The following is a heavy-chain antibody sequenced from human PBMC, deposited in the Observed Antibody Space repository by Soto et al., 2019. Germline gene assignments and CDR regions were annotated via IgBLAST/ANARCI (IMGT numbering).Heavy chain of an antibody. J-gene: IGHJ3*02. CDR2: MNPNSGNT. V-gene: IGHV1-8*01. D-gene: IGHD6-13*01. CDR3: ARASSSWFNDAFDI. CDR1: GYTFTSYD. Sequence: ASVKVSCKASGYTFTSYDINWARQATGQGLEWMGWMNPNSGNTGYAQKFQGRVTMTRNTSISTAYMELSSLRSEDTAVYYCARASSSWFNDAFDIWGQGTMVTLSS.